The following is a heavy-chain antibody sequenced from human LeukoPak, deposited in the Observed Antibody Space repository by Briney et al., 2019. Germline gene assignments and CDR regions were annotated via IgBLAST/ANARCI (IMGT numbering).Heavy chain of an antibody. D-gene: IGHD4-17*01. CDR3: ARGASTTVTIFDY. V-gene: IGHV3-64*01. J-gene: IGHJ4*02. CDR1: GFTFSNYP. CDR2: ISIDGGST. Sequence: GGSLRLSCAASGFTFSNYPIHWVRQAPGKGLEYVSAISIDGGSTYYANSVKGRFTISRDSSKSTLYLRMGSLRAEDTAVYYCARGASTTVTIFDYWGQGSLVTVSS.